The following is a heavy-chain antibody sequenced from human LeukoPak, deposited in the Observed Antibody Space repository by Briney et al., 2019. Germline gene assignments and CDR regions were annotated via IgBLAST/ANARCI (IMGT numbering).Heavy chain of an antibody. CDR1: GGSISSSSYY. V-gene: IGHV4-39*01. Sequence: ETLSLTCTVSGGSISSSSYYWGWIRQPPGKGLEWIGSIYYSGSTYYNPSLKSRVTISVDTSKNQFSQKLSSVTAADTAVYYCARQRYCSSTSCYRNAEYFQHWGQGTLVTVPS. CDR3: ARQRYCSSTSCYRNAEYFQH. J-gene: IGHJ1*01. D-gene: IGHD2-2*02. CDR2: IYYSGST.